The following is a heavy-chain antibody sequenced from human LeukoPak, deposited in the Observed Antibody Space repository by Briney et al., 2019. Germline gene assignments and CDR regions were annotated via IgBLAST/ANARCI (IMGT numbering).Heavy chain of an antibody. CDR3: ARDRASYSGSYYQLGY. V-gene: IGHV1-2*02. D-gene: IGHD1-26*01. J-gene: IGHJ4*02. CDR1: GYTFTGYY. Sequence: GASVKVSCKASGYTFTGYYMHRVRQAPGQGLEWMGWINPNSGGTNYAQKFQGRVTMTRDTSISTAYMELSRLRSDDTAVYYCARDRASYSGSYYQLGYWGQGTLVTVSS. CDR2: INPNSGGT.